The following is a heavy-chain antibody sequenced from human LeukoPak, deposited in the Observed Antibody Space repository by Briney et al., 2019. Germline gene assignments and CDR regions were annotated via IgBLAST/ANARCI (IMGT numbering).Heavy chain of an antibody. CDR1: GFTFSSYA. D-gene: IGHD1-26*01. CDR3: ARDSVRGSYYGDY. J-gene: IGHJ4*02. Sequence: PGRSLRLSCAASGFTFSSYAMHWVRQAPGKGLEWVAVISYDGSNKYYADSVKGRFTISRDNSKNTLYLQMNSLRAEDTAVYYCARDSVRGSYYGDYWGQGTLVTVSS. CDR2: ISYDGSNK. V-gene: IGHV3-30*04.